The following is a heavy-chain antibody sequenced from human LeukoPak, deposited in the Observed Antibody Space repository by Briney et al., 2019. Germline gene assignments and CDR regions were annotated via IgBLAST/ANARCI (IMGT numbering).Heavy chain of an antibody. CDR1: GGSISSGGYY. CDR2: IYYSGST. J-gene: IGHJ4*02. V-gene: IGHV4-31*03. CDR3: ARGPTASSWNIAPIHIAY. D-gene: IGHD6-13*01. Sequence: PSETLSLTCTVSGGSISSGGYYWSWIRQHPGKGLEWIGYIYYSGSTYYNPSLKSRVTISVGTSKNQFSLKLGSVTAADTAVYYCARGPTASSWNIAPIHIAYWGQGTLVTVSS.